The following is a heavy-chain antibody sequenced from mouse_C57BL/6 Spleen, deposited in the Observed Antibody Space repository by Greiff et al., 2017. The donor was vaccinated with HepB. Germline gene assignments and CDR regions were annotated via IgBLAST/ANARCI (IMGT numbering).Heavy chain of an antibody. J-gene: IGHJ4*01. CDR3: ARKAMDY. CDR2: IDPSDSYT. Sequence: QVQLQQPGAELVKPGASVKLSCKASGYTFTSYWMQWVKQRPGQGLEWIGEIDPSDSYTNYNQKFKGKATLTVDTSSSTAYVQLSSLASEDSAVYFCARKAMDYWGQGTSVTVSS. CDR1: GYTFTSYW. V-gene: IGHV1-50*01.